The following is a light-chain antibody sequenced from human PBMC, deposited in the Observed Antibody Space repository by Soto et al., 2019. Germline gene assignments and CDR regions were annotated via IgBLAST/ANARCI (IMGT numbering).Light chain of an antibody. CDR1: SSDVGSYNL. CDR2: EVS. V-gene: IGLV2-23*02. CDR3: CSYAGSSTFYV. Sequence: VLTQPASVSGSPGQSITISCTGTSSDVGSYNLVSWYQQHPGKAPKLMIYEVSKRPSGVSNRFSGSKSGNTASLTISGLQAEDEADYYCCSYAGSSTFYVFGTGTKVTVL. J-gene: IGLJ1*01.